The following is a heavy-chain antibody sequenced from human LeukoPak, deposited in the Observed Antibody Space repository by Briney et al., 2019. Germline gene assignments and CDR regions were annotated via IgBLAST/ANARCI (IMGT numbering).Heavy chain of an antibody. CDR1: GGSISTTSYY. V-gene: IGHV3-7*03. CDR3: AKPPGNDLSRYFVL. J-gene: IGHJ2*01. Sequence: ETLSLTCTASGGSISTTSYYWAWVRQAPGKGLEWVADIKQDGSGKNYVDSVKGRFTISRDNSRNTLYLQMNNLRADDTAVYYCAKPPGNDLSRYFVLWGRGTLVTVSS. CDR2: IKQDGSGK. D-gene: IGHD1-1*01.